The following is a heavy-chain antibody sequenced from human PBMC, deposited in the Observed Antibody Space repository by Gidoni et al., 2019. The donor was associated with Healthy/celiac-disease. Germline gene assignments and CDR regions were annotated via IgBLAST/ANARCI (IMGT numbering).Heavy chain of an antibody. Sequence: QLQLQESGPGLVKPSETLSLTCTVSGGSISSSSYYWGWIRQPSGKGLEWIGSIYYSGSTYYNPSLKSRVTISVDTSKNQFSLKLSSVTAADTAVYYCARHAVVVTADRYFDLWGRGTLVTVSS. J-gene: IGHJ2*01. D-gene: IGHD2-21*02. CDR1: GGSISSSSYY. CDR3: ARHAVVVTADRYFDL. V-gene: IGHV4-39*01. CDR2: IYYSGST.